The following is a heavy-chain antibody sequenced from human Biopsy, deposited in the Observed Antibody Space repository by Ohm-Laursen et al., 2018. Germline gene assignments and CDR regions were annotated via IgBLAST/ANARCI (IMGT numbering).Heavy chain of an antibody. J-gene: IGHJ5*02. CDR1: GGYISHYY. V-gene: IGHV4-4*07. D-gene: IGHD3-10*01. CDR2: IYITGET. CDR3: ARAPPLIRGVVESWFDP. Sequence: GTLSLTCTVSGGYISHYYWTWIRQPAGQGMEWIGRIYITGETDYNPSLKSRVTMSVDSSKKQFSLKLKSVTAADTAIYYCARAPPLIRGVVESWFDPWGQGILVTVSS.